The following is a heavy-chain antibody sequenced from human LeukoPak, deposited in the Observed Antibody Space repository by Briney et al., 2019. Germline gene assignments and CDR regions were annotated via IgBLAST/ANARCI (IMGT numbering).Heavy chain of an antibody. CDR2: INHSGST. D-gene: IGHD4-11*01. V-gene: IGHV4-31*03. J-gene: IGHJ4*02. CDR1: GGSISSGGYY. CDR3: ARIDYTLDY. Sequence: SETLSLTCTVSGGSISSGGYYWSWIRQHPGKGLEWIGEINHSGSTIYNPSLKSRVTISVDTSKKQFSLRLTSVTAADTAVYYCARIDYTLDYWGQGTLVTVSS.